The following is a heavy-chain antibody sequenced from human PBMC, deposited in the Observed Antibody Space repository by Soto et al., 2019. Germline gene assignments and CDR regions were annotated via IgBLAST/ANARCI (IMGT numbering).Heavy chain of an antibody. J-gene: IGHJ3*01. V-gene: IGHV3-74*01. CDR3: ARGDRGGFDL. Sequence: EVQLVESGGGLVQPGESLRLSCAASGFTFDYYWMHWVRQAPGKGLVWVSRVHSDGTTTTYADSVKGRFTISRDNARNTGFLQRSSLRAEDTAIYYCARGDRGGFDLWGHGTVVTVSS. CDR2: VHSDGTTT. CDR1: GFTFDYYW. D-gene: IGHD3-10*01.